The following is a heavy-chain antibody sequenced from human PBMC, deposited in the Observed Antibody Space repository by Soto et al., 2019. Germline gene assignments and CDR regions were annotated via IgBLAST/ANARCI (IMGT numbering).Heavy chain of an antibody. CDR2: ISYDGSNK. V-gene: IGHV3-30-3*01. D-gene: IGHD3-3*01. Sequence: SLRLSCAASGFTFSSYAMHWVRQAPGKGLEWVAVISYDGSNKYYADSVKGRFTISRDNSKNTLYLQMNSLRAEDTAVYCCAATPTIFGVPYYYYGMDVWGQGTTVTVSS. CDR3: AATPTIFGVPYYYYGMDV. CDR1: GFTFSSYA. J-gene: IGHJ6*02.